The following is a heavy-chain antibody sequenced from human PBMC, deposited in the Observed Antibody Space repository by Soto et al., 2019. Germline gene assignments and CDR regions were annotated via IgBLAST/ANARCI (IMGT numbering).Heavy chain of an antibody. J-gene: IGHJ6*02. CDR1: GGTFSSSA. CDR3: ERDKDRLQLGGNYYYVLDV. D-gene: IGHD5-12*01. Sequence: QVQLVQSGAEVKKPGSSVKVSCKAFGGTFSSSAISWVRQAPGQGLEWMGGIIPIFRTPDYAQKFQGRVTIIADESTSTAYMELSSLTSEDTAVYYCERDKDRLQLGGNYYYVLDVWGQGTTVTVSS. CDR2: IIPIFRTP. V-gene: IGHV1-69*12.